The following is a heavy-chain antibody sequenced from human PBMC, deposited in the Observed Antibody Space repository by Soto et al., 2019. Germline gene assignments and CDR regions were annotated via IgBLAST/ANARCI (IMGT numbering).Heavy chain of an antibody. Sequence: EVQLVESGGTLVQPGGSLRLSCAASGFTFNTYWMHWVRQAPGKGLVWVSRINSDGTKTTYADSVKGRFTISRDNAKSTVYLQMNSLRAEDTAMYYCATVATNSYNWLDPWGQGTLVTVSS. J-gene: IGHJ5*02. D-gene: IGHD5-12*01. CDR1: GFTFNTYW. CDR3: ATVATNSYNWLDP. V-gene: IGHV3-74*01. CDR2: INSDGTKT.